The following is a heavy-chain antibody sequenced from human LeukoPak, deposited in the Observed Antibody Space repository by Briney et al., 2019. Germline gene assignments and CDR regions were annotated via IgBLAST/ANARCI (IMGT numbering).Heavy chain of an antibody. V-gene: IGHV3-7*05. CDR3: ARGFDGYYGFDL. J-gene: IGHJ3*01. D-gene: IGHD5-24*01. CDR1: GFTFITYW. Sequence: PGGSLRLSCAASGFTFITYWMSWVRQAPGKGLEWVDNINQDGVEKYYVASVRGRLTISRDNAKNSMYVQMNSLRAEDTAVYYCARGFDGYYGFDLWGQGTMVTVSS. CDR2: INQDGVEK.